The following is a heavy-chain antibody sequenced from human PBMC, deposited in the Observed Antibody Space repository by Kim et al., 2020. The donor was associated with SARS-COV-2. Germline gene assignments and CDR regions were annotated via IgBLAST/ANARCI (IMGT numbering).Heavy chain of an antibody. CDR3: ARRSGAVSGTAYFDF. J-gene: IGHJ4*02. Sequence: NPSLKSRVTISVDTSKNQFSLKLSSVTAADTAFYYCARRSGAVSGTAYFDFWGQGTLVTVSS. D-gene: IGHD6-19*01. V-gene: IGHV4-30-2*04.